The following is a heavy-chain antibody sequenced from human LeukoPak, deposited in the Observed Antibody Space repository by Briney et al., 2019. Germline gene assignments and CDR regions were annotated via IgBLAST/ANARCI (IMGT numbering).Heavy chain of an antibody. CDR2: ISYDGSNK. CDR3: AGDFDLMDY. J-gene: IGHJ4*02. V-gene: IGHV3-30*03. Sequence: GGSLRLSCAASGFTFSSYGMHWVRQAPGKGLEWVAVISYDGSNKYYADSVKGRFTISRDNSKNTLYLQMNSLRAEDTAVYYCAGDFDLMDYWGQGTLVTVSS. D-gene: IGHD3-9*01. CDR1: GFTFSSYG.